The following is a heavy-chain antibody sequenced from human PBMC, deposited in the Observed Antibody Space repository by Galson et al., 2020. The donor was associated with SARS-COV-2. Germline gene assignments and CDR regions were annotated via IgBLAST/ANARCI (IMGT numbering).Heavy chain of an antibody. D-gene: IGHD3-10*01. CDR3: ARDRNYYGSGSYLFDN. J-gene: IGHJ4*02. CDR2: IDPNNAGA. Sequence: ASVKVSCKASGYTFTDNYIHWVRQAPGEGLGWMAWIDPNNAGANHALKFLGRVTMTADTSISTAYMELSSLTSDDTAVYYCARDRNYYGSGSYLFDNWGQGTLVTVSS. CDR1: GYTFTDNY. V-gene: IGHV1-2*02.